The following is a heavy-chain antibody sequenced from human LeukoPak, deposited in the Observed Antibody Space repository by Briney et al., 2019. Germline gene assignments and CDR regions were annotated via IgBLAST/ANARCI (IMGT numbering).Heavy chain of an antibody. CDR3: ARGDRVDSSSWYNWFDP. CDR1: GYSISSDYY. Sequence: SETLSLTCTVSGYSISSDYYWGWIRQPPGKGLEWIGSGSTYYNPSLKSRVTISVDTSKNQFSLKLSSVTAADAAVYYCARGDRVDSSSWYNWFDPWGQGTLVTVSS. CDR2: SGST. V-gene: IGHV4-38-2*02. D-gene: IGHD6-13*01. J-gene: IGHJ5*02.